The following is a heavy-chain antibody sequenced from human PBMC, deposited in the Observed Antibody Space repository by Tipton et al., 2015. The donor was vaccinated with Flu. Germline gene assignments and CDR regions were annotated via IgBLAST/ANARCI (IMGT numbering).Heavy chain of an antibody. CDR2: IYTSGST. J-gene: IGHJ5*02. Sequence: TLSLTCTVSGGSISSYYWSWIRQPAGKGLEWIGRIYTSGSTNYNPSLKSRVTMSVDTSKNQFSLKLSSVTAADTAVYYCARDPKLLWFGELQGGWFDPWGQGTLVTVSS. CDR3: ARDPKLLWFGELQGGWFDP. CDR1: GGSISSYY. D-gene: IGHD3-10*01. V-gene: IGHV4-4*07.